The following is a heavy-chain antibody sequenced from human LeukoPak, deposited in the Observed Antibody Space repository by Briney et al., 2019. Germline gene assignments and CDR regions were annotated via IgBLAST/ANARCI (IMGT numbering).Heavy chain of an antibody. V-gene: IGHV4-30-2*01. J-gene: IGHJ6*02. CDR1: GGSISSGGYS. CDR3: ARASSSFYGMDV. D-gene: IGHD6-6*01. Sequence: SETLSLTCAVSGGSISSGGYSWSWIRQPPGKGLEWIGYIYHSGSTYYNPSLKSRVTISVGRSKNQFSLKLSSVTAADTAVYYCARASSSFYGMDVWGQGTTVTVSS. CDR2: IYHSGST.